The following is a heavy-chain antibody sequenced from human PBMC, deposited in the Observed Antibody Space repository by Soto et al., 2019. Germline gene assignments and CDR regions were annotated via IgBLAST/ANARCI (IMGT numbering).Heavy chain of an antibody. D-gene: IGHD6-19*01. CDR2: VSSHSSTT. Sequence: VQLVESGGGLVQSGRSLRLSCAASGFTFSTYSMNWVRQAPGKGLEWVSYVSSHSSTTYYADSVKGRSSISRDNAENSLYLQMNSLRDEDTAVYYCVRDASGGSYLNYFDLWGQGTLVTVSS. CDR3: VRDASGGSYLNYFDL. V-gene: IGHV3-48*02. J-gene: IGHJ5*02. CDR1: GFTFSTYS.